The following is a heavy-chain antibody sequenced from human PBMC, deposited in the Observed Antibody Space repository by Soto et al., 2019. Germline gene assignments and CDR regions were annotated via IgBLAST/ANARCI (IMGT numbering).Heavy chain of an antibody. D-gene: IGHD4-17*01. J-gene: IGHJ5*02. CDR2: ISDDGSTK. CDR3: TRADLTVTLSVFDP. Sequence: QVQLVESGGGVVQPGRSLRLSCAASGFIFSRYAMHWVRQAPGKGLEWVALISDDGSTKYYADSVKGRFTISRDNSKNTLYLQMNSLSAEDTAVSYCTRADLTVTLSVFDPWGQGTLVTVSS. CDR1: GFIFSRYA. V-gene: IGHV3-30-3*01.